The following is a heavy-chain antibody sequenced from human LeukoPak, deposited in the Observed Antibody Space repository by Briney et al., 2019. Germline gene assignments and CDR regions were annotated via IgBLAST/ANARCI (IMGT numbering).Heavy chain of an antibody. CDR1: GYSISSDYY. V-gene: IGHV4-38-2*02. CDR2: IYHSGST. D-gene: IGHD4-17*01. J-gene: IGHJ4*02. Sequence: SETLSLTCTVSGYSISSDYYWGWIRQTPGKGLEWIGSIYHSGSTYYNPSLKSRITISVDKSKNQFSLKLSSVTAADTAVYFCARDLGLTTVTTAGNYFGYWGQGTLVTVSS. CDR3: ARDLGLTTVTTAGNYFGY.